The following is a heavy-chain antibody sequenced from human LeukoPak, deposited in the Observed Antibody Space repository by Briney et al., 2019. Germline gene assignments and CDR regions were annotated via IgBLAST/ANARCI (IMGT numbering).Heavy chain of an antibody. CDR1: GDSISSYY. V-gene: IGHV4-59*01. J-gene: IGHJ4*02. D-gene: IGHD6-13*01. Sequence: SETLSLTCTVSGDSISSYYWSWIRQPPGKGLEWIGDIHYSGSTNYNPSLKSRVTISIDTSKNQFSLRLSSVTAADTAVYYCASAYGSSGVTHYFDYWGQGTLVTVSS. CDR3: ASAYGSSGVTHYFDY. CDR2: IHYSGST.